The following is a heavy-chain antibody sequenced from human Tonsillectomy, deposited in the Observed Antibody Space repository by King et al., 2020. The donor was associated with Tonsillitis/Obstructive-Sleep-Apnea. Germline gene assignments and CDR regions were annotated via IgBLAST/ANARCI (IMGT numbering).Heavy chain of an antibody. CDR1: GYTFTGYY. CDR2: INPNSGGT. Sequence: QLVQSGAEVKKPGASVKVSCKASGYTFTGYYMHWVRQAPGQGLEWMGRINPNSGGTNYAQKFQGRVTMTRDTSISTAYMELSRLRSDDTAVYYCARDPGIVPESSGWFPYNYYYMDVWGKGTTVTVSS. CDR3: ARDPGIVPESSGWFPYNYYYMDV. D-gene: IGHD6-19*01. V-gene: IGHV1-2*06. J-gene: IGHJ6*03.